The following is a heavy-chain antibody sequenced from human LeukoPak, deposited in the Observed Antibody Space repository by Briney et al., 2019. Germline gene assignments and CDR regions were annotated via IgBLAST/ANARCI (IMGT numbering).Heavy chain of an antibody. CDR2: INPSGGST. J-gene: IGHJ4*02. D-gene: IGHD6-19*01. CDR3: ARDPEGSGCYFDY. Sequence: ASVKVSCKASGYTFTSYFMHWVRQAPGRGLEWMGIINPSGGSTSYAQKFQGRVTMTRDTSTSMVYMELTSLRSEDTAVYYCARDPEGSGCYFDYWGQGTLVTVSS. CDR1: GYTFTSYF. V-gene: IGHV1-46*01.